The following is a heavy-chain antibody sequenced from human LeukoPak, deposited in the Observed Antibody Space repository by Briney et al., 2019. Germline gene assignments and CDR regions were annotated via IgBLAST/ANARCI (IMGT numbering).Heavy chain of an antibody. D-gene: IGHD1-26*01. Sequence: PGGPPRLSSAAPRFPVSHNYTRWVRQAPGQRLEPVSVFYSGGGTYYADSVKGRFTISRDNSKNPLYLQMNSLRAEDTAVYYCANLDRRIVGVDYWGQGTLVTVSS. CDR3: ANLDRRIVGVDY. V-gene: IGHV3-53*01. J-gene: IGHJ4*02. CDR2: FYSGGGT. CDR1: RFPVSHNY.